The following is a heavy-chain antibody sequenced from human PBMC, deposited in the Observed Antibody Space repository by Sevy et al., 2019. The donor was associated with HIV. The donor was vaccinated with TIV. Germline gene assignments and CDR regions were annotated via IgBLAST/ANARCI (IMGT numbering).Heavy chain of an antibody. V-gene: IGHV3-23*01. CDR2: ISGSGGST. Sequence: GGSLRLSCAASGFTFSSYAVSWVRQAPGKGLEWVSAISGSGGSTYYADSVKGRFTISRDNSKNTLYLQMNSLRAEDTAVYYCAKDREYSSGWYLYYFDYWGQGTLVTVSS. D-gene: IGHD6-19*01. J-gene: IGHJ4*02. CDR3: AKDREYSSGWYLYYFDY. CDR1: GFTFSSYA.